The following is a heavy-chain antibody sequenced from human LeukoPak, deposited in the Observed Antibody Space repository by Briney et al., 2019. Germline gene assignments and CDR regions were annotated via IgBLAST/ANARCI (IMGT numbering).Heavy chain of an antibody. CDR2: ISSSGSTI. Sequence: GGSLRLSCAASGFTFSSYEMNWVRQAPGKGLEWVSYISSSGSTIYYADSVKGRFTISRDNAKNSLYLQMNSLRAEDTAVYYCARDRPYCDSSGYANDAFDIWGQGTMVTVSS. CDR3: ARDRPYCDSSGYANDAFDI. D-gene: IGHD3-22*01. CDR1: GFTFSSYE. V-gene: IGHV3-48*03. J-gene: IGHJ3*02.